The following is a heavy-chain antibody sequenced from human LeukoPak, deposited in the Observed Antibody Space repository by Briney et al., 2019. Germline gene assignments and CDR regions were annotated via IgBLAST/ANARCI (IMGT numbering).Heavy chain of an antibody. CDR2: INSDGSST. Sequence: GGSLRLSCAASGFTFTTYWMHWVRHAPGKGLVWVSDINSDGSSTNYADSMKGRFTISRDNAKNTLYLQMSGLRAEDTAVYYCARGAHNEGYTVLDFWGQGALVTVSS. CDR1: GFTFTTYW. D-gene: IGHD3-16*02. CDR3: ARGAHNEGYTVLDF. V-gene: IGHV3-74*01. J-gene: IGHJ4*02.